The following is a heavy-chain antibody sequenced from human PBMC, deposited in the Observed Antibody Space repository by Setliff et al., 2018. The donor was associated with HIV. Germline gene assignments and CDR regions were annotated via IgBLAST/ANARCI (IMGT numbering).Heavy chain of an antibody. Sequence: PGGSLRLSCAASGFTFSSYGMHWVRQAPGKGLEWVAVISYDGSNKYYADSVKGRFTISRDNSKNTLYLQMNSLRAEDTAVYYCAMAGALDYWGQGTLVTVSS. D-gene: IGHD3-10*01. J-gene: IGHJ4*02. V-gene: IGHV3-30*03. CDR3: AMAGALDY. CDR2: ISYDGSNK. CDR1: GFTFSSYG.